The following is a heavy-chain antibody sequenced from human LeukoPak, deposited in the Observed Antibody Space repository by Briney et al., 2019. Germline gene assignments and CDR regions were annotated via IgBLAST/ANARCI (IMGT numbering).Heavy chain of an antibody. D-gene: IGHD3-10*01. CDR3: ARVSASYPPDY. V-gene: IGHV4-38-2*02. Sequence: SETLSLTCTVSGYSISSGYYWGWIRQPPGKGLEWIGSIYHSRSTYYNPSLKSRVTISVDTSKNQFSLQLNSVTPEDTAVYYCARVSASYPPDYWGQGTLVTVSS. CDR2: IYHSRST. J-gene: IGHJ4*02. CDR1: GYSISSGYY.